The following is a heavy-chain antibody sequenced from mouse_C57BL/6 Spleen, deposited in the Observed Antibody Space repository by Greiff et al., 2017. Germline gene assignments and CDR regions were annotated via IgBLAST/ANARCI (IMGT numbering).Heavy chain of an antibody. CDR2: IDPSDSYT. J-gene: IGHJ2*01. Sequence: VQLQQPGAELVKPGASVKLSCKASGYTFTSYWMQWVKQRPGQGLEWIGEIDPSDSYTNYNQKFKGKATLTVDTSSSTAYMQLSSLTSEDSAVYYCARWILRAYFDYWGQGTTLTVSS. D-gene: IGHD2-3*01. V-gene: IGHV1-50*01. CDR3: ARWILRAYFDY. CDR1: GYTFTSYW.